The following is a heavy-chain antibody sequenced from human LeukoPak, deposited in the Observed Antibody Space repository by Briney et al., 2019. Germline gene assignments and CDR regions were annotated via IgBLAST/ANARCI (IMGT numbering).Heavy chain of an antibody. CDR1: GYTFTSYA. J-gene: IGHJ6*04. V-gene: IGHV1-3*01. CDR2: INAGNGNT. CDR3: ARELWPGYGMDV. D-gene: IGHD3-16*01. Sequence: ASVKVSCKASGYTFTSYAMRWGREAPGQRVEWMGWINAGNGNTKYSQKFQGRVTITRDTSASTAYMELSRLRSEDTAVDYCARELWPGYGMDVWGKGTTVTVSS.